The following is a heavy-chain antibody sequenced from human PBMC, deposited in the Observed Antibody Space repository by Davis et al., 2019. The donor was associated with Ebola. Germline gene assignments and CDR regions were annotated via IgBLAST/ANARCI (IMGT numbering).Heavy chain of an antibody. CDR1: GFTFSSYV. J-gene: IGHJ4*02. CDR3: AKDRGAGTTPNDY. D-gene: IGHD1-7*01. CDR2: ISGSGGST. Sequence: GESLKISCAASGFTFSSYVMNWVRQAPGKGLEWVSTISGSGGSTYYADSVNGRFTISRDNSKNTLYLQMNSLRAEDAAVYYCAKDRGAGTTPNDYWGQGTPVTVSS. V-gene: IGHV3-23*01.